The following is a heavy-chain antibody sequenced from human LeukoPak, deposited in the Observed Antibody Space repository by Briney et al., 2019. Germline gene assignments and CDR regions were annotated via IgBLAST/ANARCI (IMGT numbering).Heavy chain of an antibody. D-gene: IGHD6-19*01. Sequence: ASVKVSCKASGYTFTSYGISWVRQAPGQGLEWMGWISAYNGNTNYAQKLQGRVTMTTDTSTSTAYMELRSLRSDDTAVYYCARGSRDSPPYSSGWSVWGQGTLVTVSS. CDR1: GYTFTSYG. CDR2: ISAYNGNT. V-gene: IGHV1-18*01. CDR3: ARGSRDSPPYSSGWSV. J-gene: IGHJ4*02.